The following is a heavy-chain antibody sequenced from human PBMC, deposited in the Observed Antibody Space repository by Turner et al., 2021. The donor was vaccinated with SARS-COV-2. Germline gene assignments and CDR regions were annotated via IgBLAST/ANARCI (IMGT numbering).Heavy chain of an antibody. J-gene: IGHJ4*02. CDR3: AREHIVVVPAAPGFDY. D-gene: IGHD2-2*01. CDR2: IWYDGSKK. Sequence: QVQLVESGGGVVQPGRSLRLSCAAPGFTCSSYGMHWVRQAPGKGLEWVAVIWYDGSKKKYADSVKGRFTISRDNSKNTLYLQMNSLRAEDTAVYYCAREHIVVVPAAPGFDYWGQGTLVTVSS. V-gene: IGHV3-33*01. CDR1: GFTCSSYG.